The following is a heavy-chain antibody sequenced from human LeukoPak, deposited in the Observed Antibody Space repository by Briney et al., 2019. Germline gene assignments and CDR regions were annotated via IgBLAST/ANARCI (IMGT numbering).Heavy chain of an antibody. CDR1: GYTFTSYW. CDR2: IYPGDSDT. J-gene: IGHJ5*02. D-gene: IGHD4-17*01. V-gene: IGHV5-51*01. Sequence: GESLKISCQGSGYTFTSYWIGWVRQMPVKGLEWMGSIYPGDSDTEYSPSFQGQVTISVDKSTNTAYLQWKSLKASDTAMYYCATTTTSTPRWFDPWGQGTLVTVSS. CDR3: ATTTTSTPRWFDP.